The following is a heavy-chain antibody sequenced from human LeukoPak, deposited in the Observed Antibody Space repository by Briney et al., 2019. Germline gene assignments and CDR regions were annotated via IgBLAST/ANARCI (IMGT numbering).Heavy chain of an antibody. V-gene: IGHV3-30-3*01. CDR1: GFTFRNYA. D-gene: IGHD3-3*01. Sequence: GGSLRLSCAASGFTFRNYAIHWVRQAPGKGLEWVAVISYDGSNKYYADSVKGRFTISRDNSKNTLYLQLNSLRAEDTAVYYCAKGGDFWSGYPTPANDAFDIWGQGTMVTVSS. J-gene: IGHJ3*02. CDR2: ISYDGSNK. CDR3: AKGGDFWSGYPTPANDAFDI.